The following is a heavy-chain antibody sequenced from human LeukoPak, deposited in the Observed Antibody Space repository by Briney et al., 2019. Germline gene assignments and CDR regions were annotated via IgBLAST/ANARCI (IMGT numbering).Heavy chain of an antibody. D-gene: IGHD3-10*01. Sequence: PGGPLRLSCAASGFTFSNYAMHWIRQAPGKGLEWVAVISYDRSIKYYADSLKGRFTISRDNSKNTLYLQMNSLRAEDTAVYYCARTLALYGSGSFFDFWGQGTLVTVSS. J-gene: IGHJ4*02. CDR1: GFTFSNYA. V-gene: IGHV3-30-3*01. CDR3: ARTLALYGSGSFFDF. CDR2: ISYDRSIK.